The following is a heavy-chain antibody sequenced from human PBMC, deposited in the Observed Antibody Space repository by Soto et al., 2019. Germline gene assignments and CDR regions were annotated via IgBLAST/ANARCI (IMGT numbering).Heavy chain of an antibody. J-gene: IGHJ4*02. Sequence: EVQLLESGGGLVQPGGSLRLSCAASGFTFSSYAMSWVRQAPGKGLEWVSAISGSGGSTYYADSVKGRFTISRDNSKNTLYLQMNSLRAEDTAVYYCAKDGYSYGPHRPTHSDYWGQGTLVTVSS. CDR2: ISGSGGST. V-gene: IGHV3-23*01. D-gene: IGHD5-18*01. CDR1: GFTFSSYA. CDR3: AKDGYSYGPHRPTHSDY.